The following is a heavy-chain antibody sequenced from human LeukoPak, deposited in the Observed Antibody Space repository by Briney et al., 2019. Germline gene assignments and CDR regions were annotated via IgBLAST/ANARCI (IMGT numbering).Heavy chain of an antibody. V-gene: IGHV1-8*01. Sequence: ASVKVSCKASGYTFTSYDINWVRQATGQGLEWMGWMNPNSGNTGYAQKFQGRVTMTRNTSISTAYMGLSSLRSEDTAVYYCARVTYDFWSGYYIYYYYYGMDVWGQGTTVTVSS. CDR3: ARVTYDFWSGYYIYYYYYGMDV. CDR1: GYTFTSYD. CDR2: MNPNSGNT. J-gene: IGHJ6*02. D-gene: IGHD3-3*01.